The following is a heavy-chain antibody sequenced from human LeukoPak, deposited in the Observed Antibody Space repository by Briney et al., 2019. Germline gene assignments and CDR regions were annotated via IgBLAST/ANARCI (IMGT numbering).Heavy chain of an antibody. D-gene: IGHD6-13*01. J-gene: IGHJ4*02. CDR2: INSDGSST. CDR1: GFTFSSYW. Sequence: GGSLRLSCAASGFTFSSYWMHWVRQAPGKGLVWVSRINSDGSSTNYADSVKGRFTISRDNAKNTLYLQMNSLRAEDTAVYYCARDLEAVAAAGTISYWGLGTLVTVSS. V-gene: IGHV3-74*01. CDR3: ARDLEAVAAAGTISY.